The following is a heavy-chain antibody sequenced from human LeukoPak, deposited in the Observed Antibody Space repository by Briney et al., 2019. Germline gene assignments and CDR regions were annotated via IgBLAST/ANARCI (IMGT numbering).Heavy chain of an antibody. CDR2: ISANNGNTKYNT. CDR1: GYTFTRYG. V-gene: IGHV1-18*01. CDR3: ARDRDRSGSQSY. D-gene: IGHD1-26*01. J-gene: IGHJ4*02. Sequence: ASVTVSCKASGYTFTRYGISWVRQAPGQGLEWMGWISANNGNTKYNTKYAQNLQGIVTMTTDISTSTAYMELRTLRSDDTAVCYCARDRDRSGSQSYWGQGTLVTVSS.